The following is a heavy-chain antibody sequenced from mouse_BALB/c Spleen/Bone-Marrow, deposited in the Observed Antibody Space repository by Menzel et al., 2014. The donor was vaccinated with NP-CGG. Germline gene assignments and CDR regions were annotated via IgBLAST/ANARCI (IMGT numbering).Heavy chain of an antibody. CDR1: GFTFSSYG. D-gene: IGHD2-10*01. CDR2: INSNGGST. Sequence: EVQGVEFGGGLVQPGGSLKLSCAASGFTFSSYGMSWVRQTPDKRLELVATINSNGGSTYYPDSVKGRFTISRDNAKNTLYLQMSSLKSEDTAMYYCARSQAYYGNYFDYWGQGTTLTVSS. CDR3: ARSQAYYGNYFDY. V-gene: IGHV5-6-3*01. J-gene: IGHJ2*01.